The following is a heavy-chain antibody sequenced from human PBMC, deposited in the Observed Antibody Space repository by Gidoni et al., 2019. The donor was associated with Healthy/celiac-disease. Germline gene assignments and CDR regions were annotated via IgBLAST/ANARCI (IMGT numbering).Heavy chain of an antibody. CDR3: LRRAVVPAAGGAFDI. CDR1: GGSISSSSYY. J-gene: IGHJ3*02. D-gene: IGHD2-2*01. CDR2: IYYSGST. V-gene: IGHV4-39*01. Sequence: QLQLQESGPGLVKPSETLSLTCTVSGGSISSSSYYWGWIRPPPGKGLEWIGSIYYSGSTYYNPSLKSRVTISVDTSKNQFSLKLSSVTAADTAVYYCLRRAVVPAAGGAFDIWGQGTMVTVSS.